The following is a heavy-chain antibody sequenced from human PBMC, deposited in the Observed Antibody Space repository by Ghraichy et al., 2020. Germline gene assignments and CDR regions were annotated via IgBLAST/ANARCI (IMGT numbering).Heavy chain of an antibody. CDR2: IYYSGST. Sequence: SETLSLTCTVSGDSISSSSYYWGWIRQPPGKGLEWIGSIYYSGSTYYNPSLKSRVTISVDTSKNQFSLKLSSVTAADTAVYYCARYCSSTSCYGPDAFDIWGQGTMVTVSS. CDR1: GDSISSSSYY. CDR3: ARYCSSTSCYGPDAFDI. D-gene: IGHD2-2*01. V-gene: IGHV4-39*01. J-gene: IGHJ3*02.